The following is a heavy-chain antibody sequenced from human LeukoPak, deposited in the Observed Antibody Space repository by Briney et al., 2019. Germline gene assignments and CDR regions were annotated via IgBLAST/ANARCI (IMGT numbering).Heavy chain of an antibody. V-gene: IGHV3-23*01. J-gene: IGHJ4*02. CDR1: GFTFSSYA. Sequence: PGGSLRLSCAASGFTFSSYAMSWVRQAPGKGLEWVSAISGSGGSTYYADSVKGRFTISRDNSKNTLYLQMNSLRAEDTAVYYCAKDPNSSGWPKSYFDYWGQGTLVTVSS. CDR2: ISGSGGST. CDR3: AKDPNSSGWPKSYFDY. D-gene: IGHD6-19*01.